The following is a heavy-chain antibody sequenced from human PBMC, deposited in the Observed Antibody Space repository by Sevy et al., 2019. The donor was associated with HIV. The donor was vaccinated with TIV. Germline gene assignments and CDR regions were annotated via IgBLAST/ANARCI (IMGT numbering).Heavy chain of an antibody. D-gene: IGHD3-16*01. J-gene: IGHJ4*02. Sequence: GGSLRLSCAASAFSFNTYAMSWVCRAPGKGLEWVSTISGSGDSTFYSDSVKGRFTISRDNSKNTLYLQMNSLRAEDTAVYYCAKPRGSFYFDYWGQGTLVTVSS. V-gene: IGHV3-23*01. CDR3: AKPRGSFYFDY. CDR1: AFSFNTYA. CDR2: ISGSGDST.